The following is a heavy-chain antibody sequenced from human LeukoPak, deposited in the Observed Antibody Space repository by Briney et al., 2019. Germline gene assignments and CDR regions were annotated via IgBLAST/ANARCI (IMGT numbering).Heavy chain of an antibody. CDR2: ISYDASDK. Sequence: GGSLRLSCAASGFTFSSYAMHWVRQAPGKGLEWVALISYDASDKYYADSVKGRFTISRDNSKNTLYLQMNSLRAEDTAVYYCAKDLMYPDTAMVHRDYWGQGTLVTVSS. CDR3: AKDLMYPDTAMVHRDY. J-gene: IGHJ4*02. D-gene: IGHD5-18*01. CDR1: GFTFSSYA. V-gene: IGHV3-30-3*01.